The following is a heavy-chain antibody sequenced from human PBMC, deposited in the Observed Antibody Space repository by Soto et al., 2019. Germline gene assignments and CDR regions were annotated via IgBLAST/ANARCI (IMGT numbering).Heavy chain of an antibody. V-gene: IGHV5-51*01. J-gene: IGHJ4*02. Sequence: PGESLKISCQVSGYSFTSDWIGWVRQMPGKGLEWMGIIYPGDSDTRYSPSFEGQVTISADKSINTAYLQWSSLKASDTAMYYCARHFSSGYYVFDYWGQGTPVTVSS. CDR1: GYSFTSDW. D-gene: IGHD3-22*01. CDR2: IYPGDSDT. CDR3: ARHFSSGYYVFDY.